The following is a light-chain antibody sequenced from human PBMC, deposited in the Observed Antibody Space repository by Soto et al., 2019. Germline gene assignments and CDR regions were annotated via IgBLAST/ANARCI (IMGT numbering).Light chain of an antibody. V-gene: IGLV2-14*01. CDR2: EVI. Sequence: QSALTQPASVSGSPGQSITISCTGTSSDVGYYDYVSWYQQRPGKAPKLMIYEVINRPSGVSNRFSGSKSGNTASLTISGRQAEDEADYYCSSSTGSSTPVVFGGGTKLTVL. J-gene: IGLJ2*01. CDR1: SSDVGYYDY. CDR3: SSSTGSSTPVV.